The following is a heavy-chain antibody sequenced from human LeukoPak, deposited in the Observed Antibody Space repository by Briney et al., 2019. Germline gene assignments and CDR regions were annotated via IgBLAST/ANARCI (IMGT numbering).Heavy chain of an antibody. CDR2: IYYSGST. CDR1: GGSISSSSYY. D-gene: IGHD2-2*01. CDR3: ARHGYCSSTSCYPRPNFDY. Sequence: TSETLSLTCTVSGGSISSSSYYWGWIRQPPGKGLEWIGSIYYSGSTYYNPSLKSRVTISVDTSKNQFSLKLSSVTAADTAVYYCARHGYCSSTSCYPRPNFDYWGQGTLVTVSS. J-gene: IGHJ4*02. V-gene: IGHV4-39*01.